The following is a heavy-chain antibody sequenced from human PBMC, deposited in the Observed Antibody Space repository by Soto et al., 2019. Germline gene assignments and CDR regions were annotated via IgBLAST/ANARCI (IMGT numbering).Heavy chain of an antibody. Sequence: ASVKVSCKASGYTFTSYAMHWVRQAPGQRLEWMGWINAGNGNTKYSQKFQGRVTITRDTSASTAYMELSSLRSEDTAVYYCARVRVAAMVVTAFDIWGQGTMVTVSS. J-gene: IGHJ3*02. D-gene: IGHD2-15*01. V-gene: IGHV1-3*01. CDR2: INAGNGNT. CDR3: ARVRVAAMVVTAFDI. CDR1: GYTFTSYA.